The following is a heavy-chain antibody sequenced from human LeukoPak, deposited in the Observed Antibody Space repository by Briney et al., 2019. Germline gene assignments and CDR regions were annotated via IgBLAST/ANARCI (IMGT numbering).Heavy chain of an antibody. CDR2: ISGSGGST. D-gene: IGHD3-22*01. CDR3: AKVSATYYYDSSGYYPDY. CDR1: GFTSSSYA. J-gene: IGHJ4*02. V-gene: IGHV3-23*01. Sequence: GGSLRLSCAASGFTSSSYAMSWVRQAPGKGLEWVSAISGSGGSTYYADSVKGRFTISRDNSKNTPYLQMNSLRAEDTAVYYCAKVSATYYYDSSGYYPDYWGQGTLVTVSS.